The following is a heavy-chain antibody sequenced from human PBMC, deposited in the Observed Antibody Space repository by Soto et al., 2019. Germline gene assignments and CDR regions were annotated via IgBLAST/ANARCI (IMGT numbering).Heavy chain of an antibody. D-gene: IGHD1-1*01. CDR1: GYIFTSYY. Sequence: QVQLVQSGAEVKKPGASVKVSCKASGYIFTSYYMHWVRQAPGQGLERMGTIDPSAGSTTYAQNLQGRVTMPRDPSTITDYMGRNSLRLENTAVCSGASSPGPPGTTLYNFDYGGQGPLVPVPS. J-gene: IGHJ4*02. CDR3: ASSPGPPGTTLYNFDY. CDR2: IDPSAGST. V-gene: IGHV1-46*01.